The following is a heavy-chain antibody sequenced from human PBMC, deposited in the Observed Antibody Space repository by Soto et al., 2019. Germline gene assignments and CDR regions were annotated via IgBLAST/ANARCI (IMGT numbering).Heavy chain of an antibody. Sequence: EAQLVESGGGLVQPGGSLRLSCAASGFSFSNSGMNWVRQAPGKGLEWVSYISGSRNTIYYADSVKGRFTISRDNAGTLLFLQMHSLRDEDTAVYYGAYVPDFSSGSTFHIWGRGTPVTVSS. V-gene: IGHV3-48*02. J-gene: IGHJ3*02. D-gene: IGHD6-19*01. CDR3: AYVPDFSSGSTFHI. CDR2: ISGSRNTI. CDR1: GFSFSNSG.